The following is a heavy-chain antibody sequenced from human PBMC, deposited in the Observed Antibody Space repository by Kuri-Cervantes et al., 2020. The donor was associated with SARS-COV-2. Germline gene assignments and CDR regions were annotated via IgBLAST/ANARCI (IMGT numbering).Heavy chain of an antibody. Sequence: GGSLRLSCTASGFTFGDYAMSWFRQAPGKGLEWVGFIRSKAYGGTTEYAASVKGRFTISRDDSKSIAYLQMNSLRAEDTAVYYCAKDDVRHNNAWYYGVVGAPQRGGFFDYWGQGNLVTVSS. V-gene: IGHV3-49*03. D-gene: IGHD1-26*01. CDR3: AKDDVRHNNAWYYGVVGAPQRGGFFDY. J-gene: IGHJ4*02. CDR1: GFTFGDYA. CDR2: IRSKAYGGTT.